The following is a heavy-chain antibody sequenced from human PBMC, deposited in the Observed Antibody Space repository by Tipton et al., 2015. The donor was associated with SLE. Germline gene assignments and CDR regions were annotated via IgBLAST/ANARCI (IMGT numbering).Heavy chain of an antibody. Sequence: TLSLTCAVSGYSISSGYYWGWIRQPPGKGLEWIGSIYHSGSTYYNPSLKSRVTISVDTSKNQFSLKLSSVTAADTAVYYCARHQGGFDYWGRGTLVTVSS. CDR2: IYHSGST. V-gene: IGHV4-38-2*01. J-gene: IGHJ4*02. CDR3: ARHQGGFDY. CDR1: GYSISSGYY.